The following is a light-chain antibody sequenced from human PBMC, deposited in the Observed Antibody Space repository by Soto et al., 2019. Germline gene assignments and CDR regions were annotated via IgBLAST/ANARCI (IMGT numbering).Light chain of an antibody. CDR2: GNN. J-gene: IGLJ1*01. Sequence: QSVLTQPPSVSGAPGQRVTISCTGGSANIGTGYDVHWYQQVPGTAPKLLIYGNNNRPSGIPDRFSGSKSDTSASLAIAGLQAEDEADYYCQSFDSSRFYVFGTGTKVTVL. V-gene: IGLV1-40*01. CDR3: QSFDSSRFYV. CDR1: SANIGTGYD.